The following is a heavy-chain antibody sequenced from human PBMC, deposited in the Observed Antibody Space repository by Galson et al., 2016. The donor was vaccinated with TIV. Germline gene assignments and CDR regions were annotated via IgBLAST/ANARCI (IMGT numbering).Heavy chain of an antibody. V-gene: IGHV1-46*01. J-gene: IGHJ1*01. Sequence: SVKVSCKASGYSFTGYWIHWVRQAPGQGPQWMGMINPSDGRTIHPQRFQDTVTMTRDTSTNTVYMEMNSLRSEDTAVSYCAGESGLRGYFHYWGQGTLVSVSS. D-gene: IGHD5-12*01. CDR3: AGESGLRGYFHY. CDR2: INPSDGRT. CDR1: GYSFTGYW.